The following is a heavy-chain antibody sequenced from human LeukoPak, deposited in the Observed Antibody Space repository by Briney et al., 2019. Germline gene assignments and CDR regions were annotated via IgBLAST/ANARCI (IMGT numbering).Heavy chain of an antibody. CDR2: VWHDRSNR. V-gene: IGHV3-33*01. J-gene: IGHJ4*02. CDR1: GFTFSSYA. Sequence: GTSLRLSCTAPGFTFSSYAIHWIRQAPGEGLEWVALVWHDRSNRYYSEAVKGRFTISRDNSKNTVYLQINSLRAEDTAVYYCARELFGSGSCPDYWGQGTRVTVSS. CDR3: ARELFGSGSCPDY. D-gene: IGHD3-10*01.